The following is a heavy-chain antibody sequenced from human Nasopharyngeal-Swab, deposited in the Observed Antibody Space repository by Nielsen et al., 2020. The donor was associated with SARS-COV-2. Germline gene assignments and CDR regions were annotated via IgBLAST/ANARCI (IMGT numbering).Heavy chain of an antibody. D-gene: IGHD1-26*01. J-gene: IGHJ4*02. Sequence: WIRQPPGKGLEWVSSISSSSSYIYYADSVKGRFTISRGNAKNSLYLQMNSLRAEDTAVYYCARGGGSYPYWGQGTLVTVSS. CDR3: ARGGGSYPY. V-gene: IGHV3-21*01. CDR2: ISSSSSYI.